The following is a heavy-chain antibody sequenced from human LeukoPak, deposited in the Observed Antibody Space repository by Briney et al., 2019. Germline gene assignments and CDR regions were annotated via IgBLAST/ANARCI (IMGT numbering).Heavy chain of an antibody. CDR2: INPNSGDT. CDR1: GYTFTSYD. Sequence: ASVKVSCKASGYTFTSYDINWVRQAPGQGLEWMGWINPNSGDTNYAQKFQGRVTMTRDTSISTAYMELSRLRSDDTAVYYCARTYSFYDPFDYWGQGTLVTVSS. V-gene: IGHV1-2*02. J-gene: IGHJ4*02. CDR3: ARTYSFYDPFDY. D-gene: IGHD3-3*01.